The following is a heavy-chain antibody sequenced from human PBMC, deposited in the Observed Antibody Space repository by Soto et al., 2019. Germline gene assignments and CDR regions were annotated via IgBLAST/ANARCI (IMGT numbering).Heavy chain of an antibody. CDR3: ARDLNGDYGYDY. J-gene: IGHJ4*02. V-gene: IGHV3-66*01. Sequence: GGSLRLSCAASGFTVSSNYMSWVRQAPGKGLEWVSVIYSGGSTYYADSVKGRFTISRDNSKNTLYLQMNSLRAEDTAVYYCARDLNGDYGYDYWGQGTLVTVSS. CDR2: IYSGGST. D-gene: IGHD4-17*01. CDR1: GFTVSSNY.